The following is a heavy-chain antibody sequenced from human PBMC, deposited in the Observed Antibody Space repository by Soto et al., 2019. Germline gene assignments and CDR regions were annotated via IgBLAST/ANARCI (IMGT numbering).Heavy chain of an antibody. J-gene: IGHJ6*03. CDR3: ARSRDFYSNYGSYYYYMDV. CDR1: GGSISSSSYY. D-gene: IGHD4-4*01. V-gene: IGHV4-39*01. Sequence: SETLSLTCTVSGGSISSSSYYWGWIRQPPGKGLEWIGSIYYSGSTYYNPSLKSRVTISVDTSKNQFSLKLSSVTAADTAVYYCARSRDFYSNYGSYYYYMDVWGKGTTVTGSS. CDR2: IYYSGST.